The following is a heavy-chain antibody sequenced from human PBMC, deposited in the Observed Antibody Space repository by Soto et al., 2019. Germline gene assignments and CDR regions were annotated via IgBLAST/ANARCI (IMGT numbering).Heavy chain of an antibody. D-gene: IGHD5-18*01. CDR1: GYTFTAYY. Sequence: ASVKVSCKVSGYTFTAYYMHWVRQAPGQGLEWMGWINPNSGGTNYAQKFQGWVTMTMDTSISTAYMELSRLRSDDTAVYYCARTYSYGSNDAFDIWGQGTMVTVSS. V-gene: IGHV1-2*04. CDR3: ARTYSYGSNDAFDI. J-gene: IGHJ3*02. CDR2: INPNSGGT.